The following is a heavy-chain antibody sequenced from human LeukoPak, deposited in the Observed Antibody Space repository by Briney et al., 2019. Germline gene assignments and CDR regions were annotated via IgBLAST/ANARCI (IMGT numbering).Heavy chain of an antibody. Sequence: SETLSLTCAVYGGSFSGYYWSWIRQPPGKGLEWIGEINHSGSTNYNPSLKSRVTISVDTSKNQFSLKLSSVTAADTAVYYCAIQPRRYNWNAYWGQGTLVTVSS. CDR3: AIQPRRYNWNAY. CDR2: INHSGST. D-gene: IGHD1-20*01. CDR1: GGSFSGYY. V-gene: IGHV4-34*01. J-gene: IGHJ4*02.